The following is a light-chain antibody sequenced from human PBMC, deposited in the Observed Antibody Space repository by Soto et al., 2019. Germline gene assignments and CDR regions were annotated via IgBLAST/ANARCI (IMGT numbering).Light chain of an antibody. CDR1: QGIRND. CDR3: LQDYNYPFT. Sequence: AIQMTQSPSSLSASVGDRVTITCRASQGIRNDLGWYQQKPGKAPKLLIYAASDLQSGVRSRFSGSGTGTDFTLTISSLQPEDFATYYCLQDYNYPFTFGPGTKVDIK. CDR2: AAS. J-gene: IGKJ3*01. V-gene: IGKV1-6*01.